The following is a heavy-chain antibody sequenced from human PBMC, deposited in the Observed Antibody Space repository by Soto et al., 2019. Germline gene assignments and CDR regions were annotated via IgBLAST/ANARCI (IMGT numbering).Heavy chain of an antibody. CDR2: IIPILGIA. CDR3: ARDSYGDSFFDY. CDR1: GGTFSSYT. D-gene: IGHD4-17*01. Sequence: QVQLVQSGAEVKKPGSSVKVSCKASGGTFSSYTISWVRQAPGQGLEWMGRIIPILGIANYAQKFQGRVTITADKSTSTAYMELSSLRSEDTGVYYCARDSYGDSFFDYWGQGTLVTVSS. V-gene: IGHV1-69*08. J-gene: IGHJ4*02.